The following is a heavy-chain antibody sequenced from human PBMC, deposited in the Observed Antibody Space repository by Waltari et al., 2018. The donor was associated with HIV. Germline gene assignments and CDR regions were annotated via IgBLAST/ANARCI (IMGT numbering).Heavy chain of an antibody. V-gene: IGHV4-59*08. CDR2: IYYSGST. J-gene: IGHJ2*01. Sequence: QVQLQESGPGLVKPSETLSLTCPVSGGSISSYYWSWIRQPPGKGLEWIGYIYYSGSTNYNPSLKSRVTISVDTSKNQFSLKLSSVTAADTAVYYCARLGGLPVRYFDLWGRGTLVTVSS. D-gene: IGHD3-16*01. CDR3: ARLGGLPVRYFDL. CDR1: GGSISSYY.